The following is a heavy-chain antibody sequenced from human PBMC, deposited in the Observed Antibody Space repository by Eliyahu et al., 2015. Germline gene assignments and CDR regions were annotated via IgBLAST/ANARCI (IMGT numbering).Heavy chain of an antibody. V-gene: IGHV2-5*01. Sequence: QITLKESGPTLVKPTQTLTLTCTFSGFSFSXSGVGVGWIXQPPGKALEWLALIYWNDDKRYSPSLKSRLTITKDTSKNEVVLTMTNMDPVDTATYYCAHRLGYCTTTNCYANWFDPWGQGTLVTVSS. D-gene: IGHD2-2*01. CDR3: AHRLGYCTTTNCYANWFDP. CDR1: GFSFSXSGVG. J-gene: IGHJ5*02. CDR2: IYWNDDK.